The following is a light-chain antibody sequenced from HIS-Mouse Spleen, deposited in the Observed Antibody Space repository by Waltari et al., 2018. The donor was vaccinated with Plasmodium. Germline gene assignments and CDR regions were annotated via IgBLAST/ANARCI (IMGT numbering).Light chain of an antibody. Sequence: EIVMTQSPATLSVSPGARATLSCRASQSVSSNLAWYQQKPGQAPRLLIYGASTRATGIPARFSGSGSGTDFTLTISSLQSEDFAVYYCQQYNNWSFTFGPGTKVDIK. J-gene: IGKJ3*01. CDR1: QSVSSN. CDR2: GAS. CDR3: QQYNNWSFT. V-gene: IGKV3-15*01.